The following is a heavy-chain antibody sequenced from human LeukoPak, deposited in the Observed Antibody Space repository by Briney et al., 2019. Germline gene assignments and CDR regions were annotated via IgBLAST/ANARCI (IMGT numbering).Heavy chain of an antibody. J-gene: IGHJ4*02. V-gene: IGHV3-21*01. Sequence: PGGSLRLSCAASGFTFSSYSMNWVRQAPGKGLEWVSSISSSSSYIYYADSVKGRFTIPRDNAKNSLYLQMNSLRAEDTAVYYCARDLLYGSGCFDYWGQGTLVTVSS. CDR1: GFTFSSYS. CDR2: ISSSSSYI. CDR3: ARDLLYGSGCFDY. D-gene: IGHD3-10*01.